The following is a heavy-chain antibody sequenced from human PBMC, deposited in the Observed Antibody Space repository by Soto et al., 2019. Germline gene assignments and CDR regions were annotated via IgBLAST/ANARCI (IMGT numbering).Heavy chain of an antibody. D-gene: IGHD5-18*01. CDR2: ISTSGGST. V-gene: IGHV3-23*01. J-gene: IGHJ4*02. CDR1: GFTFSNYA. CDR3: ARDGLGAYTYGSYYFDY. Sequence: EVQLLESGGGLVQPGGSLRLSCAASGFTFSNYAMSWVRQAPGKGLEWVSTISTSGGSTYSADSVKDRFTISRDNSKNTLYLQMNSLRAEDTAVYYCARDGLGAYTYGSYYFDYWGQGTLVTVSS.